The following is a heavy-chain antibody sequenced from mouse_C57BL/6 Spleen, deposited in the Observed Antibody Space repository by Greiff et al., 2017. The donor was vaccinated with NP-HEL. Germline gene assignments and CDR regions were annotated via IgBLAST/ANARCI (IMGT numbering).Heavy chain of an antibody. J-gene: IGHJ3*01. Sequence: VQLQQSGAELVRPGASVKLSCTASGFNIKDDYMHWVKQRPEQGLEWIGWIDPENGDTEYASKFQGKATITADTSSNTAYLQLSSLTSEDTAVYYCTRPPWLAYWGQGTLVTVSA. CDR1: GFNIKDDY. CDR2: IDPENGDT. CDR3: TRPPWLAY. V-gene: IGHV14-4*01.